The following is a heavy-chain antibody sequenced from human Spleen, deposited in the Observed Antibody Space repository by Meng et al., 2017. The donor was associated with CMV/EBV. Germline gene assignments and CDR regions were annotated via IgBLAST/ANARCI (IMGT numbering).Heavy chain of an antibody. V-gene: IGHV3-48*04. CDR2: INTNSRTI. CDR1: GFTFSGYN. D-gene: IGHD3-9*01. Sequence: GESLKISCAASGFTFSGYNMNWVRQAPGKGLEWVSYINTNSRTIYYADSVKRRFTISRDNTKNSLYLQMSGLRAEDTAVYYCARDRTYYDILTGYVTIYYFDYWGQGTLVTVSS. J-gene: IGHJ4*02. CDR3: ARDRTYYDILTGYVTIYYFDY.